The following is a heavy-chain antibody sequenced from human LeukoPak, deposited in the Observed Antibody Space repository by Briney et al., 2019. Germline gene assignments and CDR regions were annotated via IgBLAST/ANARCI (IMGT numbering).Heavy chain of an antibody. CDR2: IYYSGST. J-gene: IGHJ5*02. D-gene: IGHD2-2*01. CDR1: GGSISSGDYY. CDR3: ASLGYCSSTSCYLRRFLFGP. Sequence: SETLSLTCTVSGGSISSGDYYWSWIRQPPGKGLEWIGYIYYSGSTYYNPSLKSRVTISVDTSKNQFSLKLSSVTAADTAVYYCASLGYCSSTSCYLRRFLFGPWGQGTLVTVSS. V-gene: IGHV4-30-4*08.